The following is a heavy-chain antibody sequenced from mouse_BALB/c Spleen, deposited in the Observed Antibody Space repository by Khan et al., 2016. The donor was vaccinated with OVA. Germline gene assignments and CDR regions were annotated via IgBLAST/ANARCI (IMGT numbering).Heavy chain of an antibody. CDR3: ARGNYYGYYFDY. CDR1: GYSITSGYA. D-gene: IGHD1-1*01. J-gene: IGHJ2*01. V-gene: IGHV3-2*02. CDR2: ISYSGVP. Sequence: EVQLQESGPGLVKPSQSLSLTCTVTGYSITSGYARNWIRQFPGNKLEWMGYISYSGVPSYTPSLKSRISISRDTSKNQFFLQLNSVTTEDTATYYCARGNYYGYYFDYWGQGTTLTVSS.